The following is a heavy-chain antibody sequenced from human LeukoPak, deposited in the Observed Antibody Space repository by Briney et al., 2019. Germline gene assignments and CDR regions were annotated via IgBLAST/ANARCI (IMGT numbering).Heavy chain of an antibody. CDR2: IYTSGST. J-gene: IGHJ6*03. CDR1: GGSFSGYY. Sequence: SETLSLTCAVYGGSFSGYYWSWIRQPAGKGLEWIGRIYTSGSTNYNPSLKSRVTMSVDTSKNQFSLKLSSVTAADTAVYYCARDGDYYDSSYYYYYMDVWGKGTTVTISS. V-gene: IGHV4-4*07. D-gene: IGHD3-22*01. CDR3: ARDGDYYDSSYYYYYMDV.